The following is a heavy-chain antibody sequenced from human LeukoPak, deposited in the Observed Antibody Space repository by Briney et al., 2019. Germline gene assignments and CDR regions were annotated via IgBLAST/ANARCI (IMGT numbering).Heavy chain of an antibody. CDR2: IYYSGST. V-gene: IGHV4-61*05. J-gene: IGHJ5*02. D-gene: IGHD6-13*01. CDR1: GGSMSSSSYY. CDR3: ARANFHSSSWYGWFDP. Sequence: SETLSLTCTVSGGSMSSSSYYWGWIRQPPGKVLEWIGYIYYSGSTNYNPSLKSRVTISVDTSKNQFSLKLSSVTAADTAVYYCARANFHSSSWYGWFDPWGQGTLVTVSS.